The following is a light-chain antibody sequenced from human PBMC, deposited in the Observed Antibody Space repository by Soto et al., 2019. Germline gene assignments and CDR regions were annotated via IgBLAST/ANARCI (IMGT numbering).Light chain of an antibody. V-gene: IGKV3-15*01. CDR2: GAS. J-gene: IGKJ1*01. Sequence: EIVMTQSPATLSVSPGERATLSCRASQSIASYLAWYQQKPGQSPRLLMYGASTRAPGSPARFSGSGSGTEFTLTISSLRSEDFAVYYCQQYNDWPRTFGQGTKVEIK. CDR1: QSIASY. CDR3: QQYNDWPRT.